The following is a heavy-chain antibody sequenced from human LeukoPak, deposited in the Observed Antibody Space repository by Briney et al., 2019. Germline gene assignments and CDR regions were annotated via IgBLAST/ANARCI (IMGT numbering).Heavy chain of an antibody. CDR2: IRYDGSNK. V-gene: IGHV3-30*02. J-gene: IGHJ6*03. Sequence: GGSLRLSCAASGFTFSSYGMHWVRQAPGKGLEWVAFIRYDGSNKYYADSVKGRFTISRDNSKNTLYLQMNSLRAEDTAVYYCAKDPIAARREDYYYYMDVWGKGTTVTVSS. CDR3: AKDPIAARREDYYYYMDV. CDR1: GFTFSSYG. D-gene: IGHD6-6*01.